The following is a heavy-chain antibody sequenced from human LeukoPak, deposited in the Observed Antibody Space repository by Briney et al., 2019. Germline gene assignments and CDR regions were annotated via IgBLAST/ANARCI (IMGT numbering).Heavy chain of an antibody. V-gene: IGHV3-11*04. CDR1: GFTFSDYY. CDR2: ISSSDSPR. D-gene: IGHD6-6*01. Sequence: GGSLRLSCAASGFTFSDYYMSWIRQAPGKGLEWVSYISSSDSPRFYADSVKGRFTISRDNAKKSLFLQMNSLRAEDTAVYYCAKEPSIAARGPPWGQGTLVTVSS. J-gene: IGHJ5*02. CDR3: AKEPSIAARGPP.